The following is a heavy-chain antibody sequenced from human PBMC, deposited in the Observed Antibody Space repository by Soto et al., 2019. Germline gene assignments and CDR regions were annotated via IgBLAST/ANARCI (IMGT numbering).Heavy chain of an antibody. CDR2: INPTGSP. V-gene: IGHV4-34*01. CDR1: GGSLTGYY. CDR3: ARSREQWLVDAFDI. J-gene: IGHJ3*02. D-gene: IGHD6-19*01. Sequence: TSETLSLTCAVYGGSLTGYYWSWIRQPPGRGLEWIGEINPTGSPKYNPSLMSRVTISVDTSKNQFSMKLSSVTAADTAVFYCARSREQWLVDAFDIWGQGTMVTVSS.